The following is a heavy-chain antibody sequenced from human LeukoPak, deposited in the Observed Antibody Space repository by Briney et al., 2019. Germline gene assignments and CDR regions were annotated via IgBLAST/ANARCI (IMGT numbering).Heavy chain of an antibody. CDR1: GGSISSYY. V-gene: IGHV4-59*01. CDR3: ARVLDYYDSSGYWFDP. D-gene: IGHD3-22*01. Sequence: SETLSLTCTVSGGSISSYYWSWIRQPPGKGLGWIGYIYYGGSTNYNPSLKSRVTISVDTSKNQFSLKLSSVTAADPAVYYRARVLDYYDSSGYWFDPWGQGPLVTVPS. CDR2: IYYGGST. J-gene: IGHJ5*02.